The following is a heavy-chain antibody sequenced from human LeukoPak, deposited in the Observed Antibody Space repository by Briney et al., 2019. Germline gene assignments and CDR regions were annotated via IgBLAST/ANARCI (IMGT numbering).Heavy chain of an antibody. CDR1: GFTFSSYE. J-gene: IGHJ4*02. Sequence: PGGSLKLSCAASGFTFSSYEMNWVRQAPGKGLEWVSYISSSGSTIYYADSVKGRFTISRDNSKNTLFVQMNSLRAEDTAVYYCAKDGHGNGWSRFYYFDYWGQGTLVTVSS. CDR2: ISSSGSTI. V-gene: IGHV3-48*03. D-gene: IGHD6-19*01. CDR3: AKDGHGNGWSRFYYFDY.